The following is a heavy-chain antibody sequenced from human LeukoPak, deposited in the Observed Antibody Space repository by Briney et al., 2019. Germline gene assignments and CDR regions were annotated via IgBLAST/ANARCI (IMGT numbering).Heavy chain of an antibody. CDR3: ARGCTNGVCYSSPFDY. CDR1: GYTFTSYY. J-gene: IGHJ4*02. V-gene: IGHV1-46*01. CDR2: INPSGGST. D-gene: IGHD2-8*01. Sequence: ASVKVSCKASGYTFTSYYMHWVRQAPGQGLEWMGIINPSGGSTSYAQEFQGRVTMTRDTSTSTVYMELSSLRSEDTAVYYCARGCTNGVCYSSPFDYWGQGTLVTVSS.